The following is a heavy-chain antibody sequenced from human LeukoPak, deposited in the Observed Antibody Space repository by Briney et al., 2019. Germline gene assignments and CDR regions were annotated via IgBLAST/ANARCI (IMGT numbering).Heavy chain of an antibody. CDR2: IYADGNT. CDR3: ARVSAGVIGMKDVFDI. CDR1: GFIFNTNY. J-gene: IGHJ3*02. Sequence: GGSLRLSCAASGFIFNTNYMSWVRQAPGRGLEWVSFIYADGNTYYADSVKGRFTISRDISKNEVYLQMNSLRPEDTAVYYCARVSAGVIGMKDVFDIWGQGTMVTVSS. D-gene: IGHD3-16*02. V-gene: IGHV3-53*01.